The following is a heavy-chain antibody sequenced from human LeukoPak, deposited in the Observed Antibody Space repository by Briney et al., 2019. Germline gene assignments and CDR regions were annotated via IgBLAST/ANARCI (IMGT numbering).Heavy chain of an antibody. J-gene: IGHJ6*03. CDR3: ARGAPDIYYYSYMDV. CDR2: ISAYNGNT. CDR1: GYTFTSYG. Sequence: ASVKVSCKASGYTFTSYGISWVRQAPGQGLEWMGWISAYNGNTNYAQKLQGRVTMTTDTSTSTAYMELRSLRSDDTAVYYCARGAPDIYYYSYMDVWGKGTTVTISS. V-gene: IGHV1-18*01.